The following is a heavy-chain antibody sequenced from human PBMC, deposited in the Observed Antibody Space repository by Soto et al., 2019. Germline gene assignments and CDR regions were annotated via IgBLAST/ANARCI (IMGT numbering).Heavy chain of an antibody. V-gene: IGHV3-23*01. CDR3: AKDHKLPFDY. CDR1: GFTFSSYA. Sequence: EVQLLESGGGLVQPGGSLRLSCAASGFTFSSYAMSWVRQAPGKGLEWVSAISGSGGSTYYADSVKGRFTISRDNSKNTLYLQMYRLRHEDTAVYYCAKDHKLPFDYWGQGTLVTVSS. J-gene: IGHJ4*02. D-gene: IGHD2-15*01. CDR2: ISGSGGST.